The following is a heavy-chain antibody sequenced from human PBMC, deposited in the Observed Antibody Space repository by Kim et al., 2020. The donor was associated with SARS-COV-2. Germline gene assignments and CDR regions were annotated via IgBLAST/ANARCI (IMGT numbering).Heavy chain of an antibody. D-gene: IGHD1-26*01. V-gene: IGHV3-11*06. CDR3: ARVRLVGAGEPPEGRYYFDY. J-gene: IGHJ4*02. Sequence: RFTISRDNAKNSLYLQMNSLRAEDTAVYYCARVRLVGAGEPPEGRYYFDYWGQGTLVTVSS.